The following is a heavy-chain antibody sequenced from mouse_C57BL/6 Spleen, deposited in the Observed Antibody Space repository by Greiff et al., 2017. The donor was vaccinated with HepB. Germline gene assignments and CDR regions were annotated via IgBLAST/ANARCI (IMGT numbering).Heavy chain of an antibody. V-gene: IGHV1-55*01. CDR2: IYPGSGST. D-gene: IGHD2-3*01. CDR1: GYTFTSYW. CDR3: ARNDGGDYYAMDY. Sequence: VQLQQSGAELVKPGASVKMSCKASGYTFTSYWITWVKQRPGQGLEWIGDIYPGSGSTNYNEKFKSKATLTVDTTSSTAYLQLSSLKSEDSVVYYCARNDGGDYYAMDYWGQGTSVTVSS. J-gene: IGHJ4*01.